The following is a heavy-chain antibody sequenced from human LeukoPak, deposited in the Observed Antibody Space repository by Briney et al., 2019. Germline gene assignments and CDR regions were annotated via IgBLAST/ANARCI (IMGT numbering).Heavy chain of an antibody. V-gene: IGHV4-34*01. J-gene: IGHJ4*02. Sequence: SGTLSLTCAVYGGSFSGYYWSWIRQPPGKGLEWIGEINHSGSTNYNPSLKSRVTISVDTSKNQFSLKLSSVTAADTAVYYCASEVGATRGFDYWGQGTLVTVSS. CDR2: INHSGST. D-gene: IGHD1-26*01. CDR3: ASEVGATRGFDY. CDR1: GGSFSGYY.